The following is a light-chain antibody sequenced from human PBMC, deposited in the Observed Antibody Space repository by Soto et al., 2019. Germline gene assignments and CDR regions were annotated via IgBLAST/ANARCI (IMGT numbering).Light chain of an antibody. V-gene: IGKV1-5*01. J-gene: IGKJ4*01. CDR3: QQYNSYSPLT. Sequence: DIQMTQSPSSLSASVGDRVTITCRAGQSISSWLAWYQQKPGKAPKLLIFDAFSLESGVPSRFSGSRSGTEFTLTISSLQPDDYATYYCQQYNSYSPLTFGGGTKVEIK. CDR1: QSISSW. CDR2: DAF.